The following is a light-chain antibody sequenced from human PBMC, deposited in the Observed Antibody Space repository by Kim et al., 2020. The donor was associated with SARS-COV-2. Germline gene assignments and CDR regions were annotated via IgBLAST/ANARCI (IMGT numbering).Light chain of an antibody. V-gene: IGKV1-39*01. J-gene: IGKJ2*01. Sequence: SASVGDRVTITCRASQSMSSYLNWYQQKPGKAPKLLIYAASSLQSGVPSRFSGSGSGTDFTLTISSLQPEDFATYYCQQSYSTPYTFGQGTKLEI. CDR2: AAS. CDR1: QSMSSY. CDR3: QQSYSTPYT.